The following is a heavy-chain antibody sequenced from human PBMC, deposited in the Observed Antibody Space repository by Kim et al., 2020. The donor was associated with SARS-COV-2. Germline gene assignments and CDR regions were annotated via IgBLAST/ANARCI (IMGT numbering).Heavy chain of an antibody. CDR3: AKTRGGGDWTHFDY. V-gene: IGHV3-23*01. D-gene: IGHD2-21*02. CDR2: T. Sequence: THYADSVKGRFTISRDNSKNTLYLQMNSLRAEDTAVFYCAKTRGGGDWTHFDYWGQGTLVTVSS. J-gene: IGHJ4*02.